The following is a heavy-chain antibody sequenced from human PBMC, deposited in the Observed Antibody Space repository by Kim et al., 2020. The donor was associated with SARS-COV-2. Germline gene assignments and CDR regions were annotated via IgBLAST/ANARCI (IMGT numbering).Heavy chain of an antibody. CDR1: GFTFDTYV. J-gene: IGHJ4*02. CDR2: ITNSGSAT. Sequence: GGSLRLSCAASGFTFDTYVMNWFRQAPGKGLEWLSYITNSGSATFYADSVKGRFTISRDNAKNSLYLEMSSLRDEDTAVYYCARGLAYWGGGTRVTVSS. CDR3: ARGLAY. V-gene: IGHV3-48*02.